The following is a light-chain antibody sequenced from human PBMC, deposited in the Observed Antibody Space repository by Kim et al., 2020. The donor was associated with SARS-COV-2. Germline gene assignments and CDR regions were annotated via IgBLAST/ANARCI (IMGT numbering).Light chain of an antibody. Sequence: PGERATLSCRASQSVSSSYLAWYQQKPGQAPRLLIYGASSRATGIPDRFSGSGSGTDFTLTISRLEPEDFAVYYCQQYGSSPQTFGQGTKVDIK. V-gene: IGKV3-20*01. CDR3: QQYGSSPQT. CDR2: GAS. CDR1: QSVSSSY. J-gene: IGKJ1*01.